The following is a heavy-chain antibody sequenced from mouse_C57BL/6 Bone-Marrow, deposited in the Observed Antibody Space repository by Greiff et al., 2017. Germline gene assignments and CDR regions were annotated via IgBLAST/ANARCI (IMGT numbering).Heavy chain of an antibody. Sequence: ESGPGLVKPSQSLSLTCSVTGYSITSGYYWNWIRQFPGNKLEWMGYISYDGSNNYNPSLKNRISITRDTSKNQFFLKLNSVTTEDTATYDGARDQLTGTYWYFDVWGTGTTVTVSS. J-gene: IGHJ1*03. V-gene: IGHV3-6*01. CDR3: ARDQLTGTYWYFDV. CDR2: ISYDGSN. D-gene: IGHD4-1*01. CDR1: GYSITSGYY.